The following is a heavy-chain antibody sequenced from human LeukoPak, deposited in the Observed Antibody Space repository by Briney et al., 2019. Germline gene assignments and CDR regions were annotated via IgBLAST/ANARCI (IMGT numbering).Heavy chain of an antibody. J-gene: IGHJ4*02. CDR1: GGSISGSNW. CDR3: ARVSSGATTVDY. D-gene: IGHD1-26*01. CDR2: IYHSGST. V-gene: IGHV4-4*02. Sequence: SETLSLTCAVSGGSISGSNWWSWVRQPPGKGLEWIGEIYHSGSTNYSPSLKSRVTISVDKSKNQFSLKLSSVTAADTAVYYCARVSSGATTVDYWGQGTLVTVSS.